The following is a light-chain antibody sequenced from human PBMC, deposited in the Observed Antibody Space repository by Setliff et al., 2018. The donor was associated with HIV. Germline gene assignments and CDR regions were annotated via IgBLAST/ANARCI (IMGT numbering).Light chain of an antibody. V-gene: IGLV2-14*03. CDR1: SSDIGDYKY. Sequence: LAQPASVSGSPGQSITISCTGTSSDIGDYKYVSWYQQHPGKAPKLIIYDVTNRPSGVSNRFSGSKSGNTASLTISGLQAEDEADYYCSSYTSSITLYVFGTGTKVTV. J-gene: IGLJ1*01. CDR3: SSYTSSITLYV. CDR2: DVT.